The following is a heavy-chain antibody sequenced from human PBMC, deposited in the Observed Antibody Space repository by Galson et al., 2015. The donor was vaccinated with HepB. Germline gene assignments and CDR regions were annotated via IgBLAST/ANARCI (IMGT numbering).Heavy chain of an antibody. CDR3: AAIAAAGFDY. CDR1: GGSISSYY. V-gene: IGHV4-59*01. Sequence: LSLTCTVSGGSISSYYWSWIRQPPGKGLEWIGYIYYSGSTNYNPSLKSRVTISVDTSKNQFSLKLSSVTAADTAVYYCAAIAAAGFDYWGQGTLITVSS. D-gene: IGHD6-13*01. J-gene: IGHJ4*02. CDR2: IYYSGST.